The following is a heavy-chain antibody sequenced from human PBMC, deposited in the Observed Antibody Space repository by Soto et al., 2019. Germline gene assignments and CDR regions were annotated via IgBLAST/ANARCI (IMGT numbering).Heavy chain of an antibody. D-gene: IGHD6-19*01. CDR1: GFNFGDYT. V-gene: IGHV3-23*01. CDR2: ISGGGGNS. Sequence: QLLESGGGLVQPGGSRRLSCAASGFNFGDYTMTWVRQAPGKGLVWISTISGGGGNSYYADVVKGRFTITRDNSKKTLYLQMNSLKGEDTALYFCAKETFGVGWTLDFWGKGTLVTVSS. CDR3: AKETFGVGWTLDF. J-gene: IGHJ4*02.